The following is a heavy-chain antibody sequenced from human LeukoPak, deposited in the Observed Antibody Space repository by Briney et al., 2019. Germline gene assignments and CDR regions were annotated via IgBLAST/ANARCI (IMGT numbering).Heavy chain of an antibody. V-gene: IGHV3-43D*04. J-gene: IGHJ6*04. CDR2: NSWDGGST. D-gene: IGHD6-19*01. Sequence: QPGGSLRLSCAASGYTFDDYAMQWVRQATGKGLEWVSLNSWDGGSTYYADSVKGRFTISRDNSKNSLYLQMNSLRAEDTALYYCAKDTGIAVAGPYYYYGMDVWGKGTTVTVSS. CDR1: GYTFDDYA. CDR3: AKDTGIAVAGPYYYYGMDV.